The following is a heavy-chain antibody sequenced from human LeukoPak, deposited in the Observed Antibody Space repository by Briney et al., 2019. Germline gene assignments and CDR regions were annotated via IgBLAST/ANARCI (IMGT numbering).Heavy chain of an antibody. CDR3: AKDLNGVTDAFDI. Sequence: GGSLRLSCAASGFTFSSYAMSWVRQAPGKGLEWVSAISGDVRSTFYADSVKGRFTISRDNSKDTLYLQMNSLRAEDTAAYYCAKDLNGVTDAFDIWGQGTMVTVSS. CDR2: ISGDVRST. CDR1: GFTFSSYA. D-gene: IGHD2-8*01. J-gene: IGHJ3*02. V-gene: IGHV3-23*01.